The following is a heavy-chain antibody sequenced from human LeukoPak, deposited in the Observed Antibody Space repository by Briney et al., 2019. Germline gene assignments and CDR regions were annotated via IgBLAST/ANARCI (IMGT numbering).Heavy chain of an antibody. V-gene: IGHV4-59*01. CDR2: IYYSGST. CDR1: GGSISPYY. J-gene: IGHJ3*02. D-gene: IGHD6-6*01. CDR3: ARMGPSCSSGNDAFDI. Sequence: SETLSLTCTVSGGSISPYYWSWIRQPPGKGLEWIGYIYYSGSTNYNPSLKSRVTISVDTSKNQFSLKLSSVTAADTAVYYCARMGPSCSSGNDAFDIWGQGTMVTVSS.